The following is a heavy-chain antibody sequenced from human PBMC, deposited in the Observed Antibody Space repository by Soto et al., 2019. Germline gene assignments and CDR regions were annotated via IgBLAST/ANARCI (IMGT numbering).Heavy chain of an antibody. Sequence: PETLSLACAVSGGSISSSRYYWAWIRQPPGKGLDWIGNIYYSGSTNYNPSLKSRITISVDTSKNQSSLKLNSVTAADTAVYYCARHYPFSSGSYSPYYFDSWGRGTLVTVSS. J-gene: IGHJ4*02. V-gene: IGHV4-39*01. D-gene: IGHD3-10*01. CDR1: GGSISSSRYY. CDR3: ARHYPFSSGSYSPYYFDS. CDR2: IYYSGST.